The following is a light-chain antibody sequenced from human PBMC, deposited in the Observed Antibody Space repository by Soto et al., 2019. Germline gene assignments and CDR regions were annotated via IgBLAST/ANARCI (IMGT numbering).Light chain of an antibody. CDR2: GAS. CDR1: QSVSSY. CDR3: QQYNNWPRT. J-gene: IGKJ1*01. V-gene: IGKV3-15*01. Sequence: EIVMTQSPATLSVSPGERATLSCRASQSVSSYLAWYQQKPGQAPRLLIYGASTRATAIPARFSGSGSGTDFTLTISSLQSEDFAVYYCQQYNNWPRTFGQGTKVEIK.